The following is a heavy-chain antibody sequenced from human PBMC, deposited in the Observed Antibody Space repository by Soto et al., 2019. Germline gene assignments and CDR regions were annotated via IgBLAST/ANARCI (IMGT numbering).Heavy chain of an antibody. CDR1: GGSVSSGDYY. CDR2: IYYSGST. CDR3: ARINYYGSGSYGMDV. Sequence: QVQLQESGPGLVKPSQTLSLTCTVSGGSVSSGDYYWRWIRQPPGKGLEWIGYIYYSGSTYYNPSLKSRLTISVDTSKNQFSLKLSSVTAADTAVYYCARINYYGSGSYGMDVWGQGTTVTVSS. J-gene: IGHJ6*02. V-gene: IGHV4-30-4*01. D-gene: IGHD3-10*01.